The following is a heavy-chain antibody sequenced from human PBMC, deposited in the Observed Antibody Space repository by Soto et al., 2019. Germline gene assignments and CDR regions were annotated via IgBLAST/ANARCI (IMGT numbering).Heavy chain of an antibody. V-gene: IGHV4-34*01. CDR3: ARGARPVSVVTPAFYI. Sequence: SETLSLTCAVYGASFSGSSWSWIRQPPGKGLEWIGEINHSGSTNYNPSLKSRVTISVDTSKNQFSLKLSSVTAADSAVYYFARGARPVSVVTPAFYIWGQGTM. CDR2: INHSGST. J-gene: IGHJ3*02. D-gene: IGHD2-15*01. CDR1: GASFSGSS.